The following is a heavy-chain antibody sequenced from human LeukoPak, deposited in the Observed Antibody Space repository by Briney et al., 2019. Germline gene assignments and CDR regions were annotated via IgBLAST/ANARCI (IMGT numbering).Heavy chain of an antibody. CDR3: ANEIRPNDY. V-gene: IGHV3-23*01. J-gene: IGHJ4*02. D-gene: IGHD4-17*01. CDR2: IGISGTKT. Sequence: GGSLRLSCAASDFDFSSHAMTWVRQAPGKGLEWVSAIGISGTKTYYGDSVKGRFLISRDNSKNTLYLQMDSLRVEDTAVYFCANEIRPNDYWGQGTLVTVAS. CDR1: DFDFSSHA.